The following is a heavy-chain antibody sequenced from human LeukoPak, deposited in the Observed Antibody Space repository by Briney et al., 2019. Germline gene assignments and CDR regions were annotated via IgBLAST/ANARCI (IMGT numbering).Heavy chain of an antibody. J-gene: IGHJ4*02. V-gene: IGHV4-4*08. CDR2: IYNSGAT. Sequence: SETLPLTCTVSGGSISSYHWSWIRQPPGKGLEWIGYIYNSGATNYNPSLKSRVIISIDMSKKQFSLKLASVTAADTAVYYCARGYSSSSGRLDYWGQGALVTVSS. D-gene: IGHD6-6*01. CDR3: ARGYSSSSGRLDY. CDR1: GGSISSYH.